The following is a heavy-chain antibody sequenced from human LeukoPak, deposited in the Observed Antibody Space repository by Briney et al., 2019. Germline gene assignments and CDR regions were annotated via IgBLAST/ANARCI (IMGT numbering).Heavy chain of an antibody. Sequence: IPSETLSLTCTVSGGSISSSSYYWGWIRQPAGKGLEWIGRIYTSGSTNYNPSLKSRVTISVDTSKNQFSLKLSSVTAADTAVYYCAREKVVVVPAAMRYYYYYMDVWGKGTTVTVSS. J-gene: IGHJ6*03. D-gene: IGHD2-2*01. CDR1: GGSISSSSYY. CDR3: AREKVVVVPAAMRYYYYYMDV. V-gene: IGHV4-61*02. CDR2: IYTSGST.